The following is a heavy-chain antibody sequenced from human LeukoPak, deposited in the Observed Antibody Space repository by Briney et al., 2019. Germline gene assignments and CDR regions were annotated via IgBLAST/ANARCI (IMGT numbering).Heavy chain of an antibody. J-gene: IGHJ5*02. D-gene: IGHD3-10*01. CDR3: ARGNYYGSGSVLWFDP. CDR1: GGSISSYY. V-gene: IGHV4-59*01. Sequence: PSETPSLTCTVSGGSISSYYWSWIRQPPGKGLQWIGCIHYSGSTNYNPSLKSRATISVDTSKNQFSLKLSSVTAADTAVYYCARGNYYGSGSVLWFDPWGQGTLVTVSS. CDR2: IHYSGST.